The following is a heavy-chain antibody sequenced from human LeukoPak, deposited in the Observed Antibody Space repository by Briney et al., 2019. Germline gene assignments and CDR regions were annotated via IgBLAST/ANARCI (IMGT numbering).Heavy chain of an antibody. CDR2: IIAYNGHT. J-gene: IGHJ5*02. V-gene: IGHV1-18*01. CDR1: GYTFTSYG. CDR3: ARAVLSRWSLSQWFDP. Sequence: GASVKVSCKASGYTFTSYGITWVRQAPGQGLEWIGWIIAYNGHTNYAQKFQGRVTMTTDTSTTTAYMELRSLRSDDTAVYYCARAVLSRWSLSQWFDPWGQGTLVTVSS. D-gene: IGHD2-8*01.